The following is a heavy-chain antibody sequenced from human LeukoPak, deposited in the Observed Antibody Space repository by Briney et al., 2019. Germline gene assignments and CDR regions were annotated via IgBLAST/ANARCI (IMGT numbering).Heavy chain of an antibody. CDR2: INHSGTT. CDR1: GGSFSGYY. J-gene: IGHJ6*03. Sequence: PSETLSLTCAVYGGSFSGYYWSWIRQPPGKGLEWIGEINHSGTTKYNPSLKSRVTISVDTSKNQFSLRLSSVTAADTAVYYCAFLVVPAPIDYMDVWDKGTPVTVSS. D-gene: IGHD2-2*01. V-gene: IGHV4-34*01. CDR3: AFLVVPAPIDYMDV.